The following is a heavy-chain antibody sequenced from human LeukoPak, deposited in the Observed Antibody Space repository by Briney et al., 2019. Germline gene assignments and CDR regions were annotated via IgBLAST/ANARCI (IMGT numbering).Heavy chain of an antibody. J-gene: IGHJ4*02. CDR1: GFSVSSNY. CDR3: AKRIRDGYNTPIDD. V-gene: IGHV3-23*01. D-gene: IGHD5-24*01. CDR2: ISGNDMET. Sequence: SGGSLRLSCAASGFSVSSNYMSWVRQAPGKGLEWVSGISGNDMETHYADSVKGRFTISRDPSKNTLHLQMNSLRGEDTAIYYCAKRIRDGYNTPIDDWAQGTLVTVSS.